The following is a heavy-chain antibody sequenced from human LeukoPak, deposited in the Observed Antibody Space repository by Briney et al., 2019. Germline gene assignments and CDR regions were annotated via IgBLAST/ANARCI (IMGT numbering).Heavy chain of an antibody. D-gene: IGHD3-22*01. CDR3: ARGAHNYYDSSGYYGY. Sequence: ASVKVSCKASGYTFTSYDINWVRQATGQGLEWMGWMNPNSGNTGYAQKFQGRVTMTGNTSISTAYMELSSLRSEDTAVYYCARGAHNYYDSSGYYGYWGQGTLVTVSS. CDR2: MNPNSGNT. J-gene: IGHJ4*02. V-gene: IGHV1-8*01. CDR1: GYTFTSYD.